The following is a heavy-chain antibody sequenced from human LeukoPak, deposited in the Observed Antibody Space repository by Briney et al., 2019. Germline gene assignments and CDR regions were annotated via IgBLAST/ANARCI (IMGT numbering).Heavy chain of an antibody. Sequence: SETLSLTCTVSGGSISSSSYYWGWIRQPPGKGLEWIGSIYYSGSTYYNPSLKSRVTISVDTSKNQFSLKLSSVTAADTAVYYCARGLYYGSGGTNWFDPWGQGTLVTVSS. CDR1: GGSISSSSYY. V-gene: IGHV4-39*07. CDR2: IYYSGST. D-gene: IGHD3-10*01. CDR3: ARGLYYGSGGTNWFDP. J-gene: IGHJ5*02.